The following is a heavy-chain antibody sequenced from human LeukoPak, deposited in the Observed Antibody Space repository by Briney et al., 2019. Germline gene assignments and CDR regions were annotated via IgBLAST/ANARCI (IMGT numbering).Heavy chain of an antibody. Sequence: GGSLRLSCATSGFTFSSYSMNWVRQAPGKGLEWISYISGSNSTIYYTDSVKGRFTISRDNAKNSLYLEMNSLRAEDTAVYYCARDLPVPFDIWGQGTMVTVSS. CDR2: ISGSNSTI. D-gene: IGHD3-10*01. J-gene: IGHJ3*02. CDR3: ARDLPVPFDI. CDR1: GFTFSSYS. V-gene: IGHV3-48*04.